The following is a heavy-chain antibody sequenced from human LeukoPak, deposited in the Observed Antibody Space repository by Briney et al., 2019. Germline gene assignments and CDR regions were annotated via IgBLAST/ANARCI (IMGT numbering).Heavy chain of an antibody. CDR1: GGSISSGGYY. D-gene: IGHD2-21*01. CDR3: ARHISAASRFDY. CDR2: IYHSGST. Sequence: SETLSLTCTVSGGSISSGGYYWSWIRQPPGKGLEWIGYIYHSGSTYYNPSLKSRVTISVDRSKNQLSLRLSSVTAADTAVYFCARHISAASRFDYWGQGSLVTVSS. J-gene: IGHJ4*02. V-gene: IGHV4-30-2*01.